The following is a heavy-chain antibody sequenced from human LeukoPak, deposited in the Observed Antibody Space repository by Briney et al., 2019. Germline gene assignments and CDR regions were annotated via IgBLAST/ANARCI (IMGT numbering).Heavy chain of an antibody. CDR1: GGTFSSYA. J-gene: IGHJ6*02. D-gene: IGHD3-10*01. V-gene: IGHV1-69*04. Sequence: ASVKVSCKASGGTFSSYAISWVRQAPGQGLEWMGRIIPIFGIANYAQKFQGRVTITADKSTSTAYMELSSLRSEDTAVYYCAREQVRGVIITTQGHSMDVWGQGTTVTVSS. CDR2: IIPIFGIA. CDR3: AREQVRGVIITTQGHSMDV.